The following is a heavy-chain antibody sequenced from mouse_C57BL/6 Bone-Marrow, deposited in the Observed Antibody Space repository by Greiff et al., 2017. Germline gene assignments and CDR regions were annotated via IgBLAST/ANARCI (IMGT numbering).Heavy chain of an antibody. J-gene: IGHJ2*01. D-gene: IGHD2-2*01. CDR1: GYTFTSYW. V-gene: IGHV1-72*01. Sequence: QVQLQQPGAELVKPGASVKLSCKASGYTFTSYWMHWVKQRPGRGLEWIGRSDPNSGGTKYNEKFKSKATLTVDKPSSTAYMQLSSLTSEDSAVYYCAREPLLWLRRRGLGTSYYFDYWGQGTTLTVSS. CDR3: AREPLLWLRRRGLGTSYYFDY. CDR2: SDPNSGGT.